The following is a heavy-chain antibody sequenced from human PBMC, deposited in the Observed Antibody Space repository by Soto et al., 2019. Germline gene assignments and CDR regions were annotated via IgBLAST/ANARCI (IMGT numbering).Heavy chain of an antibody. CDR2: VYYTGST. D-gene: IGHD6-19*01. Sequence: PSETLSLTCSVSGGSISGSYWSWIRQSPGKGLERLGYVYYTGSTNYSPSLRSRVSISVDTSKNEFSLRLSSVTAADTAVYFCARSVAVPGARIDYWGQGTQVTVSS. J-gene: IGHJ4*02. CDR1: GGSISGSY. CDR3: ARSVAVPGARIDY. V-gene: IGHV4-59*01.